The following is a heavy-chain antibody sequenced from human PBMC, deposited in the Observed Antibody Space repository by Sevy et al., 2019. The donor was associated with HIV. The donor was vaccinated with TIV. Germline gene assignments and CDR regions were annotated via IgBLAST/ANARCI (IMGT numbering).Heavy chain of an antibody. CDR1: GGSISSYY. Sequence: SETLSLTCTVSGGSISSYYWSWIRQPPGKGLEWIGYIYYSGSTNYNPSLKSRFTISVDTSKNQFSLKLSSVTAADTAVYYCARDYYDSSGLYYYYYMDVWGKGTTVTVSS. J-gene: IGHJ6*03. CDR2: IYYSGST. CDR3: ARDYYDSSGLYYYYYMDV. D-gene: IGHD3-22*01. V-gene: IGHV4-59*01.